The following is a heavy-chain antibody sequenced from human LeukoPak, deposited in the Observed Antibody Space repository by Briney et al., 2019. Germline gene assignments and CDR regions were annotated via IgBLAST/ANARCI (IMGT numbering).Heavy chain of an antibody. CDR3: AREGNGYNWASDY. CDR2: ISYDGSNK. V-gene: IGHV3-30-3*01. Sequence: GGSLRLSCAASGFTFSSYAMHWVRQAPGKGLEWVAVISYDGSNKYYADSVKGRFTISRDNSKNTLYLQMNSLRAEDTAVYYCAREGNGYNWASDYWGQGTLVTVSS. J-gene: IGHJ4*02. CDR1: GFTFSSYA. D-gene: IGHD5-24*01.